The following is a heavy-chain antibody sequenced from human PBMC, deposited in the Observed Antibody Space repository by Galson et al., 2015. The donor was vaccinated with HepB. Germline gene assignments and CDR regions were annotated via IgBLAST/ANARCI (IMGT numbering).Heavy chain of an antibody. D-gene: IGHD6-25*01. Sequence: SLRLSCAASGFSFSSHSMCWVRQAPGKGLEWVAYISAGSTGRFYGASVKGRFTISRDNAKNSVYLHMNSLGAEDTAVYYCARNPASYDYYNMAVWGRGTTVTVSS. CDR1: GFSFSSHS. J-gene: IGHJ6*02. CDR3: ARNPASYDYYNMAV. V-gene: IGHV3-48*01. CDR2: ISAGSTGR.